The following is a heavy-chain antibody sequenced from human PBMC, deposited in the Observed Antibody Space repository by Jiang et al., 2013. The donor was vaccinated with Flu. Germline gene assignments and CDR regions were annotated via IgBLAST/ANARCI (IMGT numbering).Heavy chain of an antibody. CDR2: INPNSGGT. CDR3: AREELAAAGNHGMDV. V-gene: IGHV1-2*04. J-gene: IGHJ6*02. Sequence: WVRQAPGQGLEWMGWINPNSGGTNYAQKFQGWVTMTRDTSISTAYMELSRLRSDDTAVYYCAREELAAAGNHGMDVWGQGTTVTVSS. D-gene: IGHD6-13*01.